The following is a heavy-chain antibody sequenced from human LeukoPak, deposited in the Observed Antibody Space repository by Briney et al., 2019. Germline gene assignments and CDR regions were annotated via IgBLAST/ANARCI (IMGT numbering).Heavy chain of an antibody. CDR3: AKEGFGNYYSAYFDY. Sequence: PGGSLRLSCAASGFTFSSYEMNWVRQAPGKGLEWVAVISYEGSTSYYADSVKGRFTISRDNSKNTLYLQMNGLRAEDTAVYYCAKEGFGNYYSAYFDYWGQGTLVTVSS. V-gene: IGHV3-30*18. CDR2: ISYEGSTS. CDR1: GFTFSSYE. J-gene: IGHJ4*02. D-gene: IGHD1-26*01.